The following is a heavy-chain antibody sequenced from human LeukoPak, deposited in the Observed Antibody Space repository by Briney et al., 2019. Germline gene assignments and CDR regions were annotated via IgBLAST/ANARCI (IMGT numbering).Heavy chain of an antibody. D-gene: IGHD5-18*01. CDR1: GFTFSSYW. Sequence: GGSLRLSCEASGFTFSSYWMHWVRQAPGKGLVWVSRINGDGSDTNSADSVKGRFTISRDNAKNTLYLQMNSLRAEDTALCYCVRGLGSGYSYAYGVYWGQGTLVTVSS. J-gene: IGHJ4*02. CDR3: VRGLGSGYSYAYGVY. V-gene: IGHV3-74*01. CDR2: INGDGSDT.